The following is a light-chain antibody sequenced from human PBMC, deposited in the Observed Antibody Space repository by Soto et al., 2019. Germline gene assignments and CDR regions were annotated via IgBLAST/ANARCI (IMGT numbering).Light chain of an antibody. V-gene: IGKV3-15*01. J-gene: IGKJ2*01. CDR1: QSVSSK. Sequence: EIAMTRFRVALSVTPVEKATLSCGASQSVSSKLAWFQQKPGQAPSLLIYGVSTRATGVPVRFGGSGSGTEFTLTIISVQSEDFAVDYCQQDNNWSHSFGQGTKVDIK. CDR3: QQDNNWSHS. CDR2: GVS.